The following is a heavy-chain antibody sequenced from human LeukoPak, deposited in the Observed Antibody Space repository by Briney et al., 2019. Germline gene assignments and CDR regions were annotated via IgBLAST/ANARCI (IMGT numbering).Heavy chain of an antibody. V-gene: IGHV4-4*07. CDR1: GRPISNYY. CDR2: IYTKGST. J-gene: IGHJ5*02. D-gene: IGHD2-2*01. CDR3: ARDWFCSSTSCYSRGAGDWFDP. Sequence: SETLSQAFSIHGRPISNYYGASIRQPAGKGQERNGRIYTKGSTNYNPSLKSRVTMSVDTSKNQFSLKLSSVTAADTAVYYCARDWFCSSTSCYSRGAGDWFDPWGQGTLVTVSS.